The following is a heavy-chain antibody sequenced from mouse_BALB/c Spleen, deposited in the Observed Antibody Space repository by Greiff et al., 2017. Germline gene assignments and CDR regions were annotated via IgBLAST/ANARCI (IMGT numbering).Heavy chain of an antibody. CDR2: ISSGGSYT. CDR3: ARHEERYAMDY. J-gene: IGHJ4*01. V-gene: IGHV5-6*01. CDR1: GFTFSSYG. Sequence: EVQVVESGGDLVKPGGSLKLSCAASGFTFSSYGMSWVRQTPDKRLEWVATISSGGSYTYYPDSVKGRFTISRDNAKNTLYLQMSSLKSEDTAMYYCARHEERYAMDYWGQGTSVTVSS.